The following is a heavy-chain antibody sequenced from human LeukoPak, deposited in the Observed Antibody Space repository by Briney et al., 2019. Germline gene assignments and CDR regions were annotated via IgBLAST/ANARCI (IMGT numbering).Heavy chain of an antibody. CDR3: ARLVAATGDFDY. Sequence: SETLSLTCTVSGVSISSGGYSWSWIRQPPGKGLEWIGYIYHSGSTYYNPSLKSRATISVDRSKNQFSLKLSSVTVADTAVYYCARLVAATGDFDYWGQGTLVTVSS. V-gene: IGHV4-30-2*01. D-gene: IGHD6-13*01. CDR2: IYHSGST. J-gene: IGHJ4*02. CDR1: GVSISSGGYS.